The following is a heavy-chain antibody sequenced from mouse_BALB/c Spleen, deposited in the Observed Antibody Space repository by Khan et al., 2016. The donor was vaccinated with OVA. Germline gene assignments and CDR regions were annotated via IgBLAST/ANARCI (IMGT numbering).Heavy chain of an antibody. J-gene: IGHJ3*01. V-gene: IGHV2-9*02. Sequence: QVQLKESGPGLVAPSQTLSITCTVSGFSLTSYGVHWVRPPPGKGLEWLGVIWAGGRTNHNSALLSRLSISKDNSKSQVLLKMNSLQTDDTAGYYCARAVDYGAWFAYWGQGTLVTVAA. CDR1: GFSLTSYG. CDR2: IWAGGRT. D-gene: IGHD1-1*01. CDR3: ARAVDYGAWFAY.